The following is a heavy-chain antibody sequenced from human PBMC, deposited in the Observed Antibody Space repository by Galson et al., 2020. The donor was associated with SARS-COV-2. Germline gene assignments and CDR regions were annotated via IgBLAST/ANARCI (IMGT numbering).Heavy chain of an antibody. Sequence: SQTLSLTCTVSGGSISSSSYYWGWIRQPPGKGLEWIGSIYYSGSTYYNPSLKSRVTISVDTSKNQFSLKLSSVTAADTAVYYCASINPAGYYFDYWGQGTLVTVSS. CDR3: ASINPAGYYFDY. V-gene: IGHV4-39*07. D-gene: IGHD2-15*01. CDR1: GGSISSSSYY. CDR2: IYYSGST. J-gene: IGHJ4*02.